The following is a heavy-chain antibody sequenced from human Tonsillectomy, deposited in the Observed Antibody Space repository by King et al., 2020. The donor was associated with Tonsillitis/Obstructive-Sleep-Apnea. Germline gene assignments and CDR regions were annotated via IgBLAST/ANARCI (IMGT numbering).Heavy chain of an antibody. CDR3: AKPRGGVVTRDAYDI. V-gene: IGHV3-30*18. D-gene: IGHD4-23*01. CDR1: GFSFSSYS. CDR2: TSYDGSNM. Sequence: QLVQSGGGVVQPGRSLRLSCAASGFSFSSYSMHWVRQAPGKGLEWVAVTSYDGSNMYYVNSVKGRFTISRDNSKNTLYLQMNSLRVEDTAVYYCAKPRGGVVTRDAYDIWGQGTMVTVSS. J-gene: IGHJ3*02.